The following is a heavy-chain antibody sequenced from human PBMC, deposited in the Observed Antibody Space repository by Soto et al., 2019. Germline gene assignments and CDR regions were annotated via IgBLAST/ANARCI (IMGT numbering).Heavy chain of an antibody. D-gene: IGHD2-8*02. CDR3: AKRYYYGTSGLWDY. J-gene: IGHJ4*02. CDR2: ISGSGDST. CDR1: GFSFSSYA. V-gene: IGHV3-23*01. Sequence: EVHLFESGGGLVQPGGSLRLSCAASGFSFSSYAMSWVLQAPGKGLGWVSAISGSGDSTHYTDSVNGRFTISRDNSKNTLYLQMNRLRAEDTAVYYCAKRYYYGTSGLWDYWGQGTLVTVSS.